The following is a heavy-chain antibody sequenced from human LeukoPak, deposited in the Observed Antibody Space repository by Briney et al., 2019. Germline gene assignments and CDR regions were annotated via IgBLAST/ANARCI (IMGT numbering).Heavy chain of an antibody. CDR2: INSDGSST. Sequence: GGSLRLSCAASGFTFSSYWMHWVRQAPGKGLVRVSRINSDGSSTSYADSVKGRFTISRDNAKNTLYLQMNSLRAEDTAVYYCARGEALGAFDYWGQGTLVTVSS. D-gene: IGHD1-26*01. CDR1: GFTFSSYW. CDR3: ARGEALGAFDY. J-gene: IGHJ4*02. V-gene: IGHV3-74*01.